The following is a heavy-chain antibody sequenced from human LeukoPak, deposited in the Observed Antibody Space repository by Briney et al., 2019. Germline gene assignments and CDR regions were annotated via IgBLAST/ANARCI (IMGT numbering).Heavy chain of an antibody. Sequence: GGSLRLSCAASGFTFSGDHMKWIRQAPGKGLEWISYISASSDLIYYADSVKGRFAISRDNAQRSLYLQMNSLTAEDTAVYYCARVWQDYSNTDYWGQGTLVTVSS. CDR2: ISASSDLI. CDR1: GFTFSGDH. V-gene: IGHV3-48*01. D-gene: IGHD4-11*01. J-gene: IGHJ4*02. CDR3: ARVWQDYSNTDY.